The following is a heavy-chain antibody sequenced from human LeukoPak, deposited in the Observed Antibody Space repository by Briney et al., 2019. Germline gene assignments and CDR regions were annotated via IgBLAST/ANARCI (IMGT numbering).Heavy chain of an antibody. Sequence: SETLSLTCTVSAGSISSYYWSWVRQPPGKGLEWIGYIYYSGSTNYNPSLKSRVTLSVDQSKTQFSLTLGSLTAAYPPVFFFPRASGYVWGSYRYSQGGAFDIWGQGTMVTVSS. CDR3: PRASGYVWGSYRYSQGGAFDI. D-gene: IGHD3-16*02. CDR1: AGSISSYY. V-gene: IGHV4-59*01. CDR2: IYYSGST. J-gene: IGHJ3*02.